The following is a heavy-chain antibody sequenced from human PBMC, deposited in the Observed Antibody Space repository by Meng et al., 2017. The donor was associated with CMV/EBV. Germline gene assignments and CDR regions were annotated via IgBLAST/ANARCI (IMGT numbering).Heavy chain of an antibody. D-gene: IGHD4-23*01. CDR1: GGSFSGYY. CDR2: INHSGST. CDR3: ARGQYGGNSRQVYFDY. J-gene: IGHJ4*02. V-gene: IGHV4-34*01. Sequence: GPQQTGGTGLLNPSGTLSLTCAVYGGSFSGYYWSWIRQPPGKGLEWIGEINHSGSTNYNPSLKSRVTISVDTSKNQFSLKLSSVTAADTAVYYCARGQYGGNSRQVYFDYWGQGTLVTVSS.